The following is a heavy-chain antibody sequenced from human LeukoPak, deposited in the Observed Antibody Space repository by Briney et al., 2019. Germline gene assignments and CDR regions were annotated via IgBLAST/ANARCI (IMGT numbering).Heavy chain of an antibody. V-gene: IGHV3-23*01. J-gene: IGHJ4*02. Sequence: GGSLRLSCAASGFTFSSYWMSWVRQAPGKGLEWVSAISGSGGSTYYADSVKGRFTISRDNSKNTLYLQMNSLRAEDTAVYYCAKGTTRGSYYAGDYWGQGTLVTVSS. D-gene: IGHD1-26*01. CDR3: AKGTTRGSYYAGDY. CDR1: GFTFSSYW. CDR2: ISGSGGST.